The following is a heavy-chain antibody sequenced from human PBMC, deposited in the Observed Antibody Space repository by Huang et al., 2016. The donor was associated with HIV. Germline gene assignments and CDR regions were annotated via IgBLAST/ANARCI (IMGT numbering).Heavy chain of an antibody. CDR3: ATSTPDVGAGVLRSAFDI. Sequence: QVQLVESGAELKKPGASVRVSCKVSGYTVSELSLHWVRQAPEKGLEWMGGCDPEEGEPIYAQRLQCRVTRTEDTSTDTAYMELSSLRPEDTAGYYCATSTPDVGAGVLRSAFDIWGQGTMVTVSS. CDR2: CDPEEGEP. J-gene: IGHJ3*02. V-gene: IGHV1-24*01. D-gene: IGHD2-15*01. CDR1: GYTVSELS.